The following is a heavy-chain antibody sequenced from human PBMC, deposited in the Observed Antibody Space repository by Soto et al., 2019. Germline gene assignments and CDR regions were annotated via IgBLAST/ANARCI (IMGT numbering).Heavy chain of an antibody. CDR2: IKQDGSEK. CDR1: GFTFSSYW. CDR3: ARDGGGAVAGSGVFLSYVY. D-gene: IGHD6-19*01. Sequence: GGSLRLSCAASGFTFSSYWMSWVRQAPGKGLEWVANIKQDGSEKYYVDSVKGRFTISRDNAKNSLYLQMNSLRAEDTAVYYCARDGGGAVAGSGVFLSYVYWGQGTLVTVSS. V-gene: IGHV3-7*01. J-gene: IGHJ4*02.